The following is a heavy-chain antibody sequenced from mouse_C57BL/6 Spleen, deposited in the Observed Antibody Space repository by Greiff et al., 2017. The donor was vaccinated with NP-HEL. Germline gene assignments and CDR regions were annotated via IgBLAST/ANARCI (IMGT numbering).Heavy chain of an antibody. CDR2: IDPSDSET. CDR1: GYTFTSYW. V-gene: IGHV1-52*01. D-gene: IGHD1-1*01. Sequence: QVQLQQPGAELVRPGSSVKLSCKASGYTFTSYWMHWVKQRPIQGLEWIGNIDPSDSETHYNQKFKDKATLTVDKSSSTAYMQLSSLTSEDSAVYYCARLTYGSSSYWGQGTLVTVSA. CDR3: ARLTYGSSSY. J-gene: IGHJ3*01.